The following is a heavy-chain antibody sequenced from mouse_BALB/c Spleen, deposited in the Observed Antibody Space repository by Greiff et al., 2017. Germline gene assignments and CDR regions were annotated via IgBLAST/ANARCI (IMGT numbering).Heavy chain of an antibody. Sequence: VQLQQSGAELVRPGASVTLSCKASGYTFTDYEMHWVKQTPVHGLEWIGAIDPETGGTAYNQKFKGKATLTADKSSSTAYMELRSLTSEDAAVYYCTRGTSVMDYWGQGTSVTVSS. J-gene: IGHJ4*01. CDR1: GYTFTDYE. V-gene: IGHV1-15*01. CDR3: TRGTSVMDY. CDR2: IDPETGGT.